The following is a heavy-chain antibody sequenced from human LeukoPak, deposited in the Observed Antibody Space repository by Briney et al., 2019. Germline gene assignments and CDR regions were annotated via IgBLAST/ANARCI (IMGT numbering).Heavy chain of an antibody. V-gene: IGHV3-21*01. D-gene: IGHD4-17*01. Sequence: GGSLRLSCAASGFTFSSYTMNWVRQAPGKGLEWVSSISTSSSYIYYADSVKGRFTISRDNAKNSLYLQMNSLRAEDTAVYYCARDKDNQRGDYTFYRGVWGKGTTVTVSS. CDR2: ISTSSSYI. CDR1: GFTFSSYT. J-gene: IGHJ6*03. CDR3: ARDKDNQRGDYTFYRGV.